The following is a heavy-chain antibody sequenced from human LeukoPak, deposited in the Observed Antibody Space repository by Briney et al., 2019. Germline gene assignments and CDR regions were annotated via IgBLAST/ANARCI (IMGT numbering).Heavy chain of an antibody. V-gene: IGHV1-46*01. D-gene: IGHD6-19*01. CDR3: ARDSYSSGRDY. Sequence: ASVKVSCKASGYSFTSYYMHWVRQAPGQGLEWMGLINPSGSSTTYAQKFQGRVTMTRDMFTSTDYMELTSLTSDDTAVYYCARDSYSSGRDYWGQGTLVTVSS. CDR1: GYSFTSYY. J-gene: IGHJ4*02. CDR2: INPSGSST.